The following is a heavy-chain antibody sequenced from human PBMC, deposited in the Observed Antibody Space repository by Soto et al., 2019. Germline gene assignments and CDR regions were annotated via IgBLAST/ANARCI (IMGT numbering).Heavy chain of an antibody. CDR1: GFTFSSYG. CDR2: ISYDGSNK. Sequence: QVQLVESGGGVVQPGRSLRLSCAASGFTFSSYGMHWVRQAPGKGLEWVAVISYDGSNKYYADSVKGRFTISRDNSKNTLYLQMNSLRAEDTAVYYCAKDVYSCGWGFDYWGQGTLVTVSS. CDR3: AKDVYSCGWGFDY. V-gene: IGHV3-30*18. D-gene: IGHD6-19*01. J-gene: IGHJ4*02.